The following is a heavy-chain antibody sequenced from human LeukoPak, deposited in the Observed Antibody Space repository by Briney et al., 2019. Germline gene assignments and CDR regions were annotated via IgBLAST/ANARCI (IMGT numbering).Heavy chain of an antibody. CDR2: IRSKANSYAT. J-gene: IGHJ4*02. Sequence: PGGSLRLSCAASGFTFSGSAMRWVRQASGKGLEWVGRIRSKANSYATAYAASVKGRFTISRDDSKNTAYLQMNSLKTEDTAVYYCNRPVGAAGTTYDYWGQGTLVTVSS. V-gene: IGHV3-73*01. CDR3: NRPVGAAGTTYDY. D-gene: IGHD6-13*01. CDR1: GFTFSGSA.